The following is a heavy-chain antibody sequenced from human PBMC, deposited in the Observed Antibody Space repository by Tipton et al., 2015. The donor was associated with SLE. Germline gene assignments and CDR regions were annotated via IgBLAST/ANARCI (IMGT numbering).Heavy chain of an antibody. Sequence: GLVKPSKTLSLTCTVSGDPITSSSYYWGWIRQPPGKGLEWIGSIYYSANTYYNPSLKSRVTISVDTSRNQFSLKLNFVTAADTAFYYCTRHVVGVASRPGWFDTWGQGTLVSVSS. CDR3: TRHVVGVASRPGWFDT. D-gene: IGHD2-15*01. CDR2: IYYSANT. V-gene: IGHV4-39*01. CDR1: GDPITSSSYY. J-gene: IGHJ5*02.